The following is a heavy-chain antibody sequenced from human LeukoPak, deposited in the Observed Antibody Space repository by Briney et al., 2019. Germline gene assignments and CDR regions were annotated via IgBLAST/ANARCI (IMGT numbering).Heavy chain of an antibody. Sequence: GGSLRLSCAASGFTFDDYAMHWVRQAPVKGLEWVSGLSWNSGSIGYADSVKGRFTISRDNAKNSLYLQMNSLRAEDTALYYCAKAYYYDSSGYPYFDYWGQGTLVTVSS. D-gene: IGHD3-22*01. J-gene: IGHJ4*02. CDR2: LSWNSGSI. CDR3: AKAYYYDSSGYPYFDY. V-gene: IGHV3-9*01. CDR1: GFTFDDYA.